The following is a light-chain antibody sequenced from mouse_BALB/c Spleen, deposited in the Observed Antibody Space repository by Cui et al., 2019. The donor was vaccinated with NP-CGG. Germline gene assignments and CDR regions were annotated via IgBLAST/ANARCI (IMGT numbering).Light chain of an antibody. V-gene: IGLV1*01. CDR2: GTN. CDR1: TGAVTTSNY. CDR3: ALWYSNHWV. Sequence: QAVVTQESALTTSPGERVTLTCRSSTGAVTTSNYANWVQEKPDHLFTGLIGGTNNRAPGVPARFSGSLIGDNAALTITGAQTEDETIYFCALWYSNHWVFGGGTKLTVL. J-gene: IGLJ1*01.